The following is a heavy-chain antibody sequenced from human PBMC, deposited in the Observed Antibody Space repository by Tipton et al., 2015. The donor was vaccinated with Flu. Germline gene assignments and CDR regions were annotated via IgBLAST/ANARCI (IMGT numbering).Heavy chain of an antibody. CDR1: GVSISSSGLY. CDR3: ARGHVSYGYYFYSYTVDV. Sequence: TLSLTCTVSGVSISSSGLYWGWIRQPPGKGLEWIANIHESGSTHFHPSLKSRVTISLDTSKSQFSLNLTSVTAADTALYYCARGHVSYGYYFYSYTVDVWGQGTTVTVSS. J-gene: IGHJ6*02. CDR2: IHESGST. D-gene: IGHD1-26*01. V-gene: IGHV4-39*07.